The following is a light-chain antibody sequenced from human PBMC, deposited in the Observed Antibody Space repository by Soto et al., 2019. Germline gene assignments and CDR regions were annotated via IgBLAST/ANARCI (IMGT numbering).Light chain of an antibody. V-gene: IGKV1-5*01. CDR2: DAS. Sequence: DIQMTQSPSTLSASVGDRVTITCRASQDINRWLAWYQQKPGKAPKILIYDASSLESGVPSRFSGSGSGTEFTLTISSLQPDDFETYYCQQYNSYSQTFGQGTKVDI. CDR1: QDINRW. J-gene: IGKJ1*01. CDR3: QQYNSYSQT.